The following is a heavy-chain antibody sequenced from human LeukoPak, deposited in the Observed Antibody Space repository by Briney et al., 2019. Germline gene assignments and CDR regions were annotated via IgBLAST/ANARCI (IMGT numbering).Heavy chain of an antibody. CDR1: GFTFSSCS. J-gene: IGHJ4*02. CDR3: ARDRSGYYDY. CDR2: ISSSSSYI. D-gene: IGHD3-3*01. Sequence: PGGSLRLSCAASGFTFSSCSMNWVRQAPGKGLEWVSSISSSSSYIYYADSVKGRFTISRDNAKNSLYLQMNSLGAEDTAVYYCARDRSGYYDYWGQGTLVTVSS. V-gene: IGHV3-21*01.